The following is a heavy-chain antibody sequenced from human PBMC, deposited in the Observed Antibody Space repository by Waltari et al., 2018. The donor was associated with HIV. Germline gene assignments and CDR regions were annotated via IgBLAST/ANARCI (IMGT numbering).Heavy chain of an antibody. V-gene: IGHV4-28*02. CDR3: ARSPAAAGTEWYFDL. CDR1: GYSISSSNW. CDR2: IYYSGSI. Sequence: QVQLQESGPGLVKPSQTLSLTCAVSGYSISSSNWWGWIRQPPGKGLEWIGYIYYSGSIYHNPSLKSRVTMSVDTSKNQFSLKLSSVTAVDTAVYYCARSPAAAGTEWYFDLWGRGTLVTVSS. J-gene: IGHJ2*01. D-gene: IGHD6-13*01.